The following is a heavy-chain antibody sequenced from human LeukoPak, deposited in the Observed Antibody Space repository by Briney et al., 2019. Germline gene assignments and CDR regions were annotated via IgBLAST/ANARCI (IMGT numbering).Heavy chain of an antibody. Sequence: GGSLRLSCAASGFTFSSHSMNWFRQAPGKGLEWVSSISSSSSYIYYADSVKGRFTISRDNAKNSLYLQMNSLRAEDTAVYYCAREFEVGATRYFDYWGQGTLVTVSS. CDR3: AREFEVGATRYFDY. CDR1: GFTFSSHS. CDR2: ISSSSSYI. J-gene: IGHJ4*02. V-gene: IGHV3-21*01. D-gene: IGHD1-26*01.